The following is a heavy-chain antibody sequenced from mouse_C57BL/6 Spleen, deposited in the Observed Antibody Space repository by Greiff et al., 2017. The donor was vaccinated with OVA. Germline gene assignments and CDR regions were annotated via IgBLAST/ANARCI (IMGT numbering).Heavy chain of an antibody. CDR1: GYTFTSYW. Sequence: QVHVKQPGAELVKPGASVKLSCKASGYTFTSYWMHWVKQRPGRGLEWIGRIDPNSGGTKYNEKFKSKATLTVDKPSRTAYMQLSSLTSEDSAVYDCARWRNDGYYLAWFAYWGQGTLVTVSA. CDR2: IDPNSGGT. CDR3: ARWRNDGYYLAWFAY. J-gene: IGHJ3*01. D-gene: IGHD2-3*01. V-gene: IGHV1-72*01.